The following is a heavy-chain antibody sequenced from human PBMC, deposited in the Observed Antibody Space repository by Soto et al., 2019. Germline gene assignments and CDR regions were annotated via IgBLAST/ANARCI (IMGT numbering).Heavy chain of an antibody. CDR2: VDGSGGDT. CDR3: AEEIFAAAYAPTSAFAW. CDR1: GFTFSRHA. D-gene: IGHD2-8*01. J-gene: IGHJ4*02. V-gene: IGHV3-23*01. Sequence: GGSLRLSCAASGFTFSRHAMGWLRQAPGTGPEWVAFVDGSGGDTSYADSVKCRFTISRDNSDNWLYLHMNSLRAEDTGRYFCAEEIFAAAYAPTSAFAWCGQGTLDTVSS.